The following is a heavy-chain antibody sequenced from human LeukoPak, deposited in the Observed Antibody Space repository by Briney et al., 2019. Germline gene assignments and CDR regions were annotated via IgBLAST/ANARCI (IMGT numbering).Heavy chain of an antibody. J-gene: IGHJ6*03. Sequence: GGSLRLSCTASGFTFGDYAMSWVRQAPGKGLEWVGFIRSKAYGGTTEYAASVKGRFTISRDDSKSIAYLQMNSLKTEDTAVYYCTRPTKTYYYDSSGPRVYYYYMDVWGKGTTVTISS. D-gene: IGHD3-22*01. CDR2: IRSKAYGGTT. V-gene: IGHV3-49*04. CDR3: TRPTKTYYYDSSGPRVYYYYMDV. CDR1: GFTFGDYA.